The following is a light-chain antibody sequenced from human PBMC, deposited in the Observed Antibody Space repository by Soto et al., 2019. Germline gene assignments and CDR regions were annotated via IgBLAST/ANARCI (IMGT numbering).Light chain of an antibody. CDR2: VAS. CDR3: QLSYSTARST. CDR1: QSIGTY. Sequence: DIQMTQSPSSLSASIGDRVTITCRASQSIGTYLNWYQQKPGKAPKLLIYVASTLQRGVPSRFSGSSSGRDFTVAISSLQAEDFATYFCQLSYSTARSTFGQGTRGEIK. V-gene: IGKV1-39*01. J-gene: IGKJ1*01.